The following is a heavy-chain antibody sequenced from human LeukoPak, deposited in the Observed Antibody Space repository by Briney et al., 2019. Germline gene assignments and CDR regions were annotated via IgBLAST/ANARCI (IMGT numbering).Heavy chain of an antibody. Sequence: SETLSLTCTVSGGSISSSSYYWGWIRQPPGKGLEWIGSIYYSGSTYYNPSLNSRVTISQNPSKNHFSLDRTSVTAADTAVYFCARGRVSSSTYYSTYYYYFYMDVWGKGTTVIVSS. CDR3: ARGRVSSSTYYSTYYYYFYMDV. D-gene: IGHD4-11*01. J-gene: IGHJ6*03. CDR2: IYYSGST. CDR1: GGSISSSSYY. V-gene: IGHV4-39*07.